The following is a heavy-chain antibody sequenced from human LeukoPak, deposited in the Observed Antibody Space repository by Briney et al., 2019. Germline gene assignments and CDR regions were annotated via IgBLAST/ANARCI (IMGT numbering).Heavy chain of an antibody. Sequence: GGSLRLSCAASGFTFSSYAMSWVRQAPGKGLEWVSAISGSGGSTYYADSVKGRFTISRDNPKNTLYLQMNSLRAEDTAVYYCAKDPTGSGQFDYWGQGTLVTVSS. CDR2: ISGSGGST. CDR1: GFTFSSYA. V-gene: IGHV3-23*01. D-gene: IGHD3-10*01. CDR3: AKDPTGSGQFDY. J-gene: IGHJ4*02.